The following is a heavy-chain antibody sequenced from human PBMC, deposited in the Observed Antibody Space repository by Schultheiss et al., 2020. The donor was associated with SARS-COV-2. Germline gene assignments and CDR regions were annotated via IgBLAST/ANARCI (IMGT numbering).Heavy chain of an antibody. CDR3: ARDNSNYYGSGSYWVY. Sequence: GGSLRLSCAASGFTFSSYAMSWVRQAPGKGLEWVSVISGSGGSTYYADSVKGRFTISRDNSKNTLYLQMNSLRAEDTAVYYCARDNSNYYGSGSYWVYWGQGTLVTVSS. J-gene: IGHJ4*02. CDR2: ISGSGGST. CDR1: GFTFSSYA. D-gene: IGHD3-10*01. V-gene: IGHV3-23*01.